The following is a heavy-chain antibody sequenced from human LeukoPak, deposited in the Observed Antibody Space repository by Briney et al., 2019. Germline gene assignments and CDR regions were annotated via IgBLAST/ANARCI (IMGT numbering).Heavy chain of an antibody. CDR1: GFTFSSYG. V-gene: IGHV3-30*18. CDR2: ISYDGSDK. J-gene: IGHJ2*01. D-gene: IGHD1-26*01. Sequence: GRSLRLSCAASGFTFSSYGMRWVRQAPGKGLEWVAVISYDGSDKYYADSVKGRFTISRDNSKNTLFLQMNSLRAEDTAVFYCAKVFRRWELRDWHFDLWGRGTLVTVSP. CDR3: AKVFRRWELRDWHFDL.